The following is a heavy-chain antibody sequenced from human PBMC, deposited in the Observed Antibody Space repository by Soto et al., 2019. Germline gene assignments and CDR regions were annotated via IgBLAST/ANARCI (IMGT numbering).Heavy chain of an antibody. CDR1: GFIFSNYW. CDR3: ARDTWTGPDDY. D-gene: IGHD2-8*02. V-gene: IGHV3-74*03. CDR2: INRDGSFT. Sequence: PGGSLRLSCAASGFIFSNYWMHWVRQTPGEGLVWVSRINRDGSFTTYAASVKGRFTISRDNSKNTLYLQMNSLTAEDTAVYYCARDTWTGPDDYWGQGTLVTVSS. J-gene: IGHJ4*02.